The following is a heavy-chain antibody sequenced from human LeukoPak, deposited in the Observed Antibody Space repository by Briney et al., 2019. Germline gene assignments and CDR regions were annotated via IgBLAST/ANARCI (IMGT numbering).Heavy chain of an antibody. CDR3: ARGHSSGRKSLHYFDY. CDR2: INPNSGGT. J-gene: IGHJ4*02. Sequence: ASVKVSCKASGYTFTGYYMHWVRQAPGQGLEWMGWINPNSGGTNYAQKFQGRVTMTRNTSISTAYMELSSLRSEDTAVYYCARGHSSGRKSLHYFDYWGQGTLVTVSS. CDR1: GYTFTGYY. D-gene: IGHD6-19*01. V-gene: IGHV1-2*02.